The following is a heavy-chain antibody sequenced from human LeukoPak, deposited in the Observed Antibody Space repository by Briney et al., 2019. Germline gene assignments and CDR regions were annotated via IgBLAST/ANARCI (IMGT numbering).Heavy chain of an antibody. CDR3: ARSGGSYFGY. J-gene: IGHJ4*02. D-gene: IGHD2-15*01. CDR2: INSDGSST. CDR1: GFTFSTDW. Sequence: GRSLRLSCAASGFTFSTDWMHWVRQAPGKGLLWVSRINSDGSSTSYADSVKGRFTISRDNAKNTLYLQKNSLRAEDTAVYYCARSGGSYFGYWGQGTLVTVSS. V-gene: IGHV3-74*01.